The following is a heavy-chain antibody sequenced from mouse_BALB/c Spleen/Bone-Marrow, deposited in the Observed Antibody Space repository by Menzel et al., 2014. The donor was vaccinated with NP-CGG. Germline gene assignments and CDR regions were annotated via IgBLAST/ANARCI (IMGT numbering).Heavy chain of an antibody. D-gene: IGHD2-14*01. CDR1: GHSFTGYT. J-gene: IGHJ3*01. CDR2: IDPYYGTT. V-gene: IGHV1-39*01. Sequence: VQLQQSGPELEKPGASVKISCKASGHSFTGYTMNWVKQSHGKSLEWIGNIDPYYGTTTFNQKFKDEATLTVDKSSSTAYMQLKSLTSEDSAVYYCTRSRAYFRDWFAYWGQGTLVTVSA. CDR3: TRSRAYFRDWFAY.